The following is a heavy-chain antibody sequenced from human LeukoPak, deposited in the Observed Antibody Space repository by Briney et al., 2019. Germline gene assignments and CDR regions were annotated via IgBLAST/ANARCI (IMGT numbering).Heavy chain of an antibody. CDR3: AKDREGGWYYFDY. J-gene: IGHJ4*02. Sequence: PGGSLRLSCAASGFTFSSYGMHWVRQAPGKGLEWVAFIRYDGSNKYYADSVKGRFAISRDNSKNTLYLQMNSLRAEDTAVYYCAKDREGGWYYFDYWGQGTLVTVSS. D-gene: IGHD6-19*01. V-gene: IGHV3-30*02. CDR2: IRYDGSNK. CDR1: GFTFSSYG.